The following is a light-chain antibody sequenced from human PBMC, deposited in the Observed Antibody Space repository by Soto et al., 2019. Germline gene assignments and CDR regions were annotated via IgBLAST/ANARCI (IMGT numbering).Light chain of an antibody. J-gene: IGKJ5*01. CDR1: QSVTSSY. CDR3: QQYDNSPIT. CDR2: GAS. Sequence: EIVLQKSPATLSLSPGARSTLSCRASQSVTSSYLAWYQQKPGQATRLLIYGASSRATGIPDRFSGTGSETDFTLNISRLEPEDFAVYYCQQYDNSPITFGPGTRLEI. V-gene: IGKV3-20*01.